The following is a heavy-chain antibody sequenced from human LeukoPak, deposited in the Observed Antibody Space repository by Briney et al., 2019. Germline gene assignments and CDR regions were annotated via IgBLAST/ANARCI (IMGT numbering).Heavy chain of an antibody. D-gene: IGHD1-26*01. CDR2: INPSGGST. V-gene: IGHV1-46*01. CDR1: GYTFTSYY. CDR3: ARDYVVGVFDY. Sequence: RASVKVSCKASGYTFTSYYMHWVRQAPGQGLEWMGTINPSGGSTSYAQKFQGRVTMTRDTSTSTVYMELSSLRSEDTAVYYCARDYVVGVFDYWGQGTLVTVSS. J-gene: IGHJ4*02.